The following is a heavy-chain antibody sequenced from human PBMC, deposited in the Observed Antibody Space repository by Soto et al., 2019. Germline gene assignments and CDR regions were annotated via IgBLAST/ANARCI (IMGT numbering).Heavy chain of an antibody. CDR1: GLTFSNYA. CDR2: VSHDGIDK. CDR3: ARDFYGSGSYHPYFAY. Sequence: QVQLVESGGGVVQPGRSLRLSCAASGLTFSNYAMNWVRQAPGEGLEWVAVVSHDGIDKYYADSVKGRFTISRDNSKNTLYLQMNSLRTEDTAVYYCARDFYGSGSYHPYFAYWGQGTLVTVSS. D-gene: IGHD3-10*01. V-gene: IGHV3-30-3*01. J-gene: IGHJ4*02.